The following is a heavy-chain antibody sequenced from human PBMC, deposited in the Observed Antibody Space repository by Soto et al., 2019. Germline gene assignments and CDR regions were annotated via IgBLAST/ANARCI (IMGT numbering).Heavy chain of an antibody. CDR2: MNPNSGNT. D-gene: IGHD3-3*01. CDR3: ARERRNYDFWSGPRRYNWFDP. Sequence: ASVKVSCKASGYTFTSYDINWVRQATGQGLEWMGWMNPNSGNTGYAQKFQGRVTMTRNTSISTAYMELSSLRSEDTAVYYCARERRNYDFWSGPRRYNWFDPCGQGTMVTVYS. J-gene: IGHJ5*02. CDR1: GYTFTSYD. V-gene: IGHV1-8*01.